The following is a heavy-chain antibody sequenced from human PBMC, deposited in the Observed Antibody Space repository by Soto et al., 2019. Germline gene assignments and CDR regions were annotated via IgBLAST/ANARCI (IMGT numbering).Heavy chain of an antibody. Sequence: PGESLKISCKGSGYSFTSYWISWVRQMPGKGLEWMGRIDPSDSYTNYSPSFQGHVTISADKSISTAYLQWSSLKASDTVMYYCARLGCYYDSSGYYCSDYWGQGTLVTVSS. V-gene: IGHV5-10-1*01. CDR1: GYSFTSYW. J-gene: IGHJ4*02. D-gene: IGHD3-22*01. CDR2: IDPSDSYT. CDR3: ARLGCYYDSSGYYCSDY.